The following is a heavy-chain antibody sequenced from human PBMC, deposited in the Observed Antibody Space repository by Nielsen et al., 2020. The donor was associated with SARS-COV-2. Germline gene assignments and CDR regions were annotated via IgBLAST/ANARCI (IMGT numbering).Heavy chain of an antibody. CDR1: GYTFTSYA. Sequence: ASVKVSCKASGYTFTSYAMHWVRQAPGQRLEWMGWINAGNGNTKYSQKFQGRVTITRDTSASTAYMELRSLRFDDTAIYYCARVYGGNSRTFDYWGQGTLVTVSS. D-gene: IGHD4-23*01. J-gene: IGHJ4*02. CDR2: INAGNGNT. CDR3: ARVYGGNSRTFDY. V-gene: IGHV1-3*01.